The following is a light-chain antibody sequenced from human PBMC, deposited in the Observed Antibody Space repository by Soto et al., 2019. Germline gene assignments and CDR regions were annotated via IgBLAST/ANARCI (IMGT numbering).Light chain of an antibody. CDR1: QSISTW. J-gene: IGKJ1*01. CDR3: QQYNSYSWA. Sequence: DIQMTQSPSTLSASVGDRVTITCRASQSISTWLAWYQQRAGKAPKLLIYKASNLESGVPSGFSGSGSGTDFTLTISSLQPDDFATYYCQQYNSYSWAFGQGTKVEIK. CDR2: KAS. V-gene: IGKV1-5*03.